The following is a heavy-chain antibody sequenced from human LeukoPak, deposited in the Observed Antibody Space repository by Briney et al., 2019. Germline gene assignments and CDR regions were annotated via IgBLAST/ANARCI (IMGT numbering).Heavy chain of an antibody. D-gene: IGHD3/OR15-3a*01. Sequence: GGSLRLSCSGSGFRLGDYSINWFRQAPGKGLEWVSYISSSSSTIQYADSVKGRFTIYRDNAKNSLFLQMNSLRAEDAAVYYCARVFWAGTAIDYWGQGTLVTVSS. V-gene: IGHV3-48*01. CDR2: ISSSSSTI. CDR1: GFRLGDYS. CDR3: ARVFWAGTAIDY. J-gene: IGHJ4*02.